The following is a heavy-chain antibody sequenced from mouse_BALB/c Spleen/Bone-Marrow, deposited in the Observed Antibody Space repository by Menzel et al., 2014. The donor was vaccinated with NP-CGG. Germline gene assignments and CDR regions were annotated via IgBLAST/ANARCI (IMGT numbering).Heavy chain of an antibody. Sequence: QVQLKESGAELVKPGASVKLSCKAPGYTFTSYWMHWVKQRPGQGLEWIGEINPSNGRTNYNEKFKSKATLTVDKSSSTAYMQLSSLTSEDSAVYYCARTYFDYWGQGTTLTVSS. CDR2: INPSNGRT. V-gene: IGHV1S81*02. CDR3: ARTYFDY. CDR1: GYTFTSYW. J-gene: IGHJ2*01.